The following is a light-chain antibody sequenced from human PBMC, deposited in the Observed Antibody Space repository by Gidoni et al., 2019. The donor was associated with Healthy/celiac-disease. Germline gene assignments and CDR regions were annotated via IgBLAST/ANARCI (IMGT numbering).Light chain of an antibody. CDR2: DAS. V-gene: IGKV1-33*01. CDR3: QQYDNLPPCS. CDR1: QDISNY. J-gene: IGKJ2*04. Sequence: DIQMTQSPSSLSASVGDRVTITCQASQDISNYLNWYQQKPGKAPKLLIYDASNLETGVPSRFSGSGSGTDFTFTISSLQPEDIATYYCQQYDNLPPCSVXXXTKLEIK.